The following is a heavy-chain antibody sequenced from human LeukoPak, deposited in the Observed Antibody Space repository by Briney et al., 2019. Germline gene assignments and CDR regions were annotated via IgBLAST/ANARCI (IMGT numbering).Heavy chain of an antibody. CDR3: ARIPVPDYGDYGYFDY. CDR2: ISYDGSNK. Sequence: GGSLRLSCAASGFTFSSYGMHWVRQAPGKGLEWVAVISYDGSNKYYADSVKGRFTISRDNAKNSLYLQMNSLRAEDTAVYYCARIPVPDYGDYGYFDYWGQGTLVTVSS. J-gene: IGHJ4*02. D-gene: IGHD4-17*01. V-gene: IGHV3-30*03. CDR1: GFTFSSYG.